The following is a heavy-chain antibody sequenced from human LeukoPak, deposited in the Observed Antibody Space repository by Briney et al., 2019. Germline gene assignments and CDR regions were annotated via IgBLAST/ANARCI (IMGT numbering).Heavy chain of an antibody. J-gene: IGHJ4*02. CDR3: ASLDTAHPSGVH. CDR1: TFTFTPGW. D-gene: IGHD5-18*01. V-gene: IGHV3-7*01. Sequence: PGGSLRLSCEASTFTFTPGWMSWVRQAPGKGLEWVAMMKRDGGEKHYVDSVRGRFTISRDNAKNSLYLQMDSLRDEDTAVYYCASLDTAHPSGVHRGQGTLVTVSS. CDR2: MKRDGGEK.